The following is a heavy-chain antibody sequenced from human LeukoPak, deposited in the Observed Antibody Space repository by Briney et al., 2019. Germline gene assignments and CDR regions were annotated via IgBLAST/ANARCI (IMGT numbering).Heavy chain of an antibody. CDR3: ARVRYCSGGSCLECYGMDV. CDR1: GGSISSGGYY. Sequence: PSQTLSLTCTVSGGSISSGGYYWSWIRQHPGKGLEWIGYIYYSGSTYYNPSLKSRVTISVDTSKNQFSLKLSSVTAADTAVYYCARVRYCSGGSCLECYGMDVWGKGTTVTVSS. V-gene: IGHV4-31*03. J-gene: IGHJ6*04. CDR2: IYYSGST. D-gene: IGHD2-15*01.